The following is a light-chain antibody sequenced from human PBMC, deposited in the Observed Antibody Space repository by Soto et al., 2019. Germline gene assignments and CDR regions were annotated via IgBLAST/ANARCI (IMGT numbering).Light chain of an antibody. CDR2: DAS. V-gene: IGKV1-33*01. Sequence: DIQMTQSPSSLSASVGDRVTITCQASQDITNYLNWYQQKPGRAPRLLIYDASNLETGVPSRFNGSRSGTDFTFTITSLQPGDIATYYCQHYQTLPLTFGGGTKVDIK. CDR3: QHYQTLPLT. CDR1: QDITNY. J-gene: IGKJ4*01.